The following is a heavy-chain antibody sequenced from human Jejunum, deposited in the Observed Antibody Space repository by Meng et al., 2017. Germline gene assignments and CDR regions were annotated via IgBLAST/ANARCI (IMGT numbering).Heavy chain of an antibody. V-gene: IGHV3-66*02. D-gene: IGHD2-21*02. J-gene: IGHJ6*02. CDR3: ASWGLGGGDLRYGMDV. CDR1: GFTVSSNY. CDR2: IYSGGST. Sequence: SLKISCAASGFTVSSNYMSWVRQPPGQGLEWVSVIYSGGSTYYADSVKGRFTISRDNSKNTLYLQMNSLRAEDTAVYYCASWGLGGGDLRYGMDVWGQGTTVTVSS.